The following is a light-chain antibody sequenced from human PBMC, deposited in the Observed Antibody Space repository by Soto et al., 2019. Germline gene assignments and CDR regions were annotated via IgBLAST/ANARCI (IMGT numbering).Light chain of an antibody. Sequence: EIVLTQSPATLSLSPGERATLSCRASQSVTNYVAWYRQKPGQAPRLLIYDASNRAPGIPARFSGSGSGTDFPLTISILEPEDFGVYYCQQRDDLYTLGQGTKLEIK. CDR1: QSVTNY. V-gene: IGKV3-11*01. CDR3: QQRDDLYT. CDR2: DAS. J-gene: IGKJ2*01.